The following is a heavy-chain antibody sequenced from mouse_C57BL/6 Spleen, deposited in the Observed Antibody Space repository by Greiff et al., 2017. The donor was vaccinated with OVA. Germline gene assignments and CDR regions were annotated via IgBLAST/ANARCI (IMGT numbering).Heavy chain of an antibody. CDR1: GFTFSSYA. D-gene: IGHD1-2*01. J-gene: IGHJ2*01. CDR3: ARGDITSPSYYFDY. V-gene: IGHV5-4*01. CDR2: ISDGGSYT. Sequence: EVQGVESGGGLVKPGGSLKLSCAASGFTFSSYAMSWVRQTPEKRLEWVATISDGGSYTYYPDNVKGRFTISRDNAKNNLYLQMSHLKSEDTAMYYCARGDITSPSYYFDYWGQGTTLTVSS.